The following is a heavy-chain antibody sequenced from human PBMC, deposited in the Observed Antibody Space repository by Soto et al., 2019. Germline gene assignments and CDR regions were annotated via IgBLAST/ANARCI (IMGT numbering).Heavy chain of an antibody. CDR1: GFTFGTYV. J-gene: IGHJ4*01. CDR2: IYYDGSNR. D-gene: IGHD2-8*01. V-gene: IGHV3-33*01. Sequence: GVSLRLSCAASGFTFGTYVMHWVLQAPGKGLEWVAVIYYDGSNRYYGDAVKGRYTISRDNSKSTLYLQMSSLRAEDTAVYYCARAFCTNGVCYYFFDYWGHGTLVTVSS. CDR3: ARAFCTNGVCYYFFDY.